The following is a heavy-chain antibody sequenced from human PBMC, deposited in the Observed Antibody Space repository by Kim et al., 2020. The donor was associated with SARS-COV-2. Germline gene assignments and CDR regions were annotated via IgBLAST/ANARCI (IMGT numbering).Heavy chain of an antibody. J-gene: IGHJ4*02. CDR2: IYYSVIT. CDR1: SDSISNYY. V-gene: IGHV4-59*01. Sequence: SETLSLTCTVSSDSISNYYWSWIRQPPGQGLQWIGYIYYSVITHYNPSLMSRVTLSLDTSKHQFSLILSSLTASYSSAYFCSRGVRALPPRYCGLGTL. CDR3: SRGVRALPPRY.